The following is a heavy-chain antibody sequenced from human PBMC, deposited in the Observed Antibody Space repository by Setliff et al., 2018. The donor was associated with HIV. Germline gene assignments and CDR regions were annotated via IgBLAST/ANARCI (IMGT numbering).Heavy chain of an antibody. CDR1: GGTFSNYA. Sequence: SVKVSCKASGGTFSNYAISWVRQAPGQGLECMGGIIPIFGTANYAQVRDRVTMTTDTSTSTAYMELRSLRSDDTAVYYCARDRRAYTLHYYYYYMDVWGKGTTVTVSS. D-gene: IGHD1-20*01. CDR3: ARDRRAYTLHYYYYYMDV. J-gene: IGHJ6*03. CDR2: IIPIFGTA. V-gene: IGHV1-69*05.